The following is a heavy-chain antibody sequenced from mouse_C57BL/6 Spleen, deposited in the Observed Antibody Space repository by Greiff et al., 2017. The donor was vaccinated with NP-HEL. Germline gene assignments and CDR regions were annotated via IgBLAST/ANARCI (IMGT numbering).Heavy chain of an antibody. D-gene: IGHD6-1*01. CDR3: ARFPRDPSFAY. J-gene: IGHJ3*01. V-gene: IGHV1-54*01. CDR1: GYAFTNYL. Sequence: VQLQQSGAELVRPGTSVKVSCKASGYAFTNYLIEWVKQRPGQGLEWIGVINPGSGGTNYNEKFKGKATLTADKSSSTAYMQLSRLTSEDSAVYFCARFPRDPSFAYWGQGTLVTVSA. CDR2: INPGSGGT.